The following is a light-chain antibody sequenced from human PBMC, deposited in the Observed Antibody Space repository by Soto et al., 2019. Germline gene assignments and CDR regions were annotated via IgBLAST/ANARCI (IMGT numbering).Light chain of an antibody. Sequence: DIQMTQSPSTLSASVGDRVTITCRASQSISSWLAWYQQKPGKAPKVLIYDASNLESGVPSRFSGSGSGTEFTLSISILQPDDFATYYCQQYNTYPYTFGQGTKLEIK. CDR1: QSISSW. J-gene: IGKJ2*01. V-gene: IGKV1-5*01. CDR3: QQYNTYPYT. CDR2: DAS.